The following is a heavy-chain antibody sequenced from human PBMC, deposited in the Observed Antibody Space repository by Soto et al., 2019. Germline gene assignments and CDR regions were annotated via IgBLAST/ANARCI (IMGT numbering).Heavy chain of an antibody. D-gene: IGHD3-10*01. CDR3: VRGRGPMNRGYFYS. V-gene: IGHV3-9*01. CDR1: GFKFDDFA. Sequence: VQMVESGGGLVKPGMALRLSCVTSGFKFDDFAMHWVRQGEGKGLEWVAGINWNSGDKDYGESAKGRFVISRDNGKMSLDLQMKSLRPEDTAVYYCVRGRGPMNRGYFYSWGRGTLVTVSP. J-gene: IGHJ4*02. CDR2: INWNSGDK.